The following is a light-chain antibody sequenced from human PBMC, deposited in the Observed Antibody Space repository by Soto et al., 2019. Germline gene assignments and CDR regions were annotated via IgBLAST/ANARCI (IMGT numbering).Light chain of an antibody. Sequence: DIVLTQSPGTLSLSPGERATLSCRASQSVKTLLVWYQQRPGQAPRLLIYDASHRAAGIPARFSGSGFGTDFTLTISSLETEDAAVYYCQQRSNWHTITFGHGTRLEIK. V-gene: IGKV3-11*01. CDR2: DAS. J-gene: IGKJ5*01. CDR3: QQRSNWHTIT. CDR1: QSVKTL.